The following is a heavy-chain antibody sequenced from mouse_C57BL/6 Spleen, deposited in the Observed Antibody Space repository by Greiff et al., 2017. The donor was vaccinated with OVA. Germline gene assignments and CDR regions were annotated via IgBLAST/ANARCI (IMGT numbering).Heavy chain of an antibody. CDR1: GYTFTSYW. V-gene: IGHV1-69*01. CDR2: LDPSDSYT. J-gene: IGHJ1*03. Sequence: QVQLQQPGAELVMPGASVKMSCKASGYTFTSYWMHWVKHRPGQGLEWIGELDPSDSYTNSHQKFKGQSTLTVDKSYSTAYMQLSSLTSEDSAVYYCARPHYYGSSYYWYFDVWGTGTTVTVSS. D-gene: IGHD1-1*01. CDR3: ARPHYYGSSYYWYFDV.